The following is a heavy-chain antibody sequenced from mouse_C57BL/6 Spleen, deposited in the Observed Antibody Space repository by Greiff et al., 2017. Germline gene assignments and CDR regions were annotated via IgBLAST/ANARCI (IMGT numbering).Heavy chain of an antibody. V-gene: IGHV14-4*01. CDR2: IDPENGDT. J-gene: IGHJ4*01. CDR1: GFNIKDDY. CDR3: TTGGITTVVSAMDY. Sequence: EVQLQQSGAELVRPGASVKLSCTASGFNIKDDYMHWVKQRPEQGLEWIGWIDPENGDTEYASKFQGKATITADTSSNTAYLQLSSLTSADTAVYYCTTGGITTVVSAMDYWGQGTSVTVSS. D-gene: IGHD1-1*01.